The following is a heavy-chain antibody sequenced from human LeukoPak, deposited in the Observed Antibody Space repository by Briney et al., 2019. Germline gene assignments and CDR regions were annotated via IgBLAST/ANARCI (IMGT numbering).Heavy chain of an antibody. V-gene: IGHV4-59*01. D-gene: IGHD2-2*01. CDR1: GGSISSYY. J-gene: IGHJ5*02. Sequence: SETLSLTCTVSGGSISSYYWSWIRQPPGKGLEWIGYIYYSGSTNYNPSLKSRVTISVDTSKNQFSLKLSSVTAADTAVYYCARDLCSSTSCYGSRWFDPWGQGTLVTVSS. CDR3: ARDLCSSTSCYGSRWFDP. CDR2: IYYSGST.